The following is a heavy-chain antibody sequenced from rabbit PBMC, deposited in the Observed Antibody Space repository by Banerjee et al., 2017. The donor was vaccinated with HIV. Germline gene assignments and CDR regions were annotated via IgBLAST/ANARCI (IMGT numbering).Heavy chain of an antibody. CDR1: GFSLSSYA. CDR2: IDPVFGST. D-gene: IGHD6-1*01. CDR3: ARSAGYGYDGYGYFNL. J-gene: IGHJ4*01. Sequence: QSLEESGGDLVKPGASLTLTCKASGFSLSSYAMNWVRQAPGKGLEWIGYIDPVFGSTYYASWVNGRFTISSHNAQNTLYLQLNSLTAADTATYFCARSAGYGYDGYGYFNLWGPGTLVTVS. V-gene: IGHV1S7*01.